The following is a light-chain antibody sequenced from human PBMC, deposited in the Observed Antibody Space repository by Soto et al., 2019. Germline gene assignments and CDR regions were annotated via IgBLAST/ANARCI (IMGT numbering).Light chain of an antibody. Sequence: AIRMTQSPSSYSASTGDRVTITSRASQDISTSLAWYQQKPGKAPKLLIYSASSLQSGVPANFSGSGSGTDFTLTISRLQSEDFATYYCQQYYSYPYTFGQGTKVEIK. CDR2: SAS. CDR1: QDISTS. CDR3: QQYYSYPYT. J-gene: IGKJ2*01. V-gene: IGKV1-8*01.